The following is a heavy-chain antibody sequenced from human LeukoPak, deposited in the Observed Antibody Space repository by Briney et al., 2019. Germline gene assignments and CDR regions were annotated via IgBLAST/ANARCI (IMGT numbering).Heavy chain of an antibody. CDR3: ARGTTMTSRDWWFDP. Sequence: ASVKVSCKASGYTFTSYGISWVRQAPGQGLEWMGWISAYNGNTNYAQKLQGRVTMTTDTSTSTAYMELRSLRSDDTAVYYCARGTTMTSRDWWFDPWGQGTLVTVSS. V-gene: IGHV1-18*01. CDR1: GYTFTSYG. CDR2: ISAYNGNT. D-gene: IGHD4-17*01. J-gene: IGHJ5*02.